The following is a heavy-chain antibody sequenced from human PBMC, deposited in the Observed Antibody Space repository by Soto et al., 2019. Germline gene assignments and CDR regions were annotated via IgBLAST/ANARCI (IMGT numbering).Heavy chain of an antibody. V-gene: IGHV3-11*01. D-gene: IGHD2-15*01. J-gene: IGHJ6*02. CDR2: ISSRASAT. CDR3: ARDYCSETTCPNYGMDV. Sequence: GGSLRLSCAVSGFTVSNNYMTWIRQAPGKGLEWVSSISSRASATYYADSVKGRFTISRDNAKNSVSLQMNSLRAEDTAVYYCARDYCSETTCPNYGMDVWGQGTMVTVSS. CDR1: GFTVSNNY.